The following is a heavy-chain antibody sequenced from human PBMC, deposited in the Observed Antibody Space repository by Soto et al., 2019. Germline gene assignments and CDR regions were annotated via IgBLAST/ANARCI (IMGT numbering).Heavy chain of an antibody. J-gene: IGHJ4*02. CDR2: IYYSGST. CDR1: GGSLSSYY. Sequence: PSETLSLTCTVSGGSLSSYYWSWIRQPPGKGLEWIGYIYYSGSTNYNPSLKSRVTISVDTSKNQFSLKLSSVTTADTAVYYCARLYGSWFDNWGQGTLVTVSS. D-gene: IGHD3-10*01. V-gene: IGHV4-59*08. CDR3: ARLYGSWFDN.